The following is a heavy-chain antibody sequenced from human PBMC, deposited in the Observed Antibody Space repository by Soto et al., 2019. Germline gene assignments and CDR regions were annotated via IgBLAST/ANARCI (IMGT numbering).Heavy chain of an antibody. CDR3: AKGEVRGIIPSYFDY. J-gene: IGHJ4*02. CDR2: ISNDGSNE. V-gene: IGHV3-30*18. Sequence: GGSLRLSCAGSGFTFRWFGMNWVRQAPGKGLEWVARISNDGSNEYYVDSVKGRFTIPRDNSKNTLYLQMDSLRAGDTAVYYCAKGEVRGIIPSYFDYWGRGTLVTVSS. CDR1: GFTFRWFG. D-gene: IGHD3-10*01.